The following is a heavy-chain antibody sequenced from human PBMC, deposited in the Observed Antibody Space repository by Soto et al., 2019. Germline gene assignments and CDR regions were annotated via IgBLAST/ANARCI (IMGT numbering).Heavy chain of an antibody. D-gene: IGHD3-10*01. J-gene: IGHJ4*02. Sequence: SETLSLTCTVSGDPITSYFWTWLRQPAGKGLEWIGHVFPGGPTSHNSSLKSRVTISIDTSKNQFSLRLTAVTAADTAMYYCARKAYYASGRINLFDSWGQGTLVTVSS. CDR3: ARKAYYASGRINLFDS. V-gene: IGHV4-4*07. CDR1: GDPITSYF. CDR2: VFPGGPT.